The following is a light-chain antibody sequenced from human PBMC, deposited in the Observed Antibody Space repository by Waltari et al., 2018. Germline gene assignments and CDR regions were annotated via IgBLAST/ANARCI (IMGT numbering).Light chain of an antibody. CDR2: VNSDGSH. CDR1: SGHSSNV. V-gene: IGLV4-69*01. CDR3: QHGGHGTWV. Sequence: QLVLTQSPSASSSLGASVKLTCTLSSGHSSNVIAWLQQQPEKGPRDLMKVNSDGSHSKGDELPERLSTFSSGAAPYLTITSLQSEVEADYYCQHGGHGTWVFGGGNKLTVL. J-gene: IGLJ3*02.